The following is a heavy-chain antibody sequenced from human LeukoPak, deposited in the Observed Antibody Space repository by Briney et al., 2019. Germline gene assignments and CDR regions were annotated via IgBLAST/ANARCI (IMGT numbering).Heavy chain of an antibody. J-gene: IGHJ4*02. CDR1: GGSITNTY. CDR2: VYDNGGTWGT. D-gene: IGHD6-19*01. Sequence: PSPTLSLTCSVSGGSITNTYWNWIRQPPGKGLEWLGNVYDNGGTWGTNYNPSLESRVTLSVDTSNSLFSLKVTSVTAADTAVYYCARLGRSSAWSLFDYWGQGMLVTVSS. CDR3: ARLGRSSAWSLFDY. V-gene: IGHV4-59*01.